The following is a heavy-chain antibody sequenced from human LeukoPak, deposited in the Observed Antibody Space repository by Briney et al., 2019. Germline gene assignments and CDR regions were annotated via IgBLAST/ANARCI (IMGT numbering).Heavy chain of an antibody. J-gene: IGHJ3*02. CDR1: GGSFSGCY. D-gene: IGHD5-24*01. V-gene: IGHV4-34*01. CDR2: INHSGST. Sequence: PSETLSLTCAVYGGSFSGCYWSWIRQPPGKGLEWIGEINHSGSTNYNPSLKSRVTISVDTSKNQFSLKLSSVTAADTAVYYCARPHYKYRTHAFDIWGQGTMVTVSS. CDR3: ARPHYKYRTHAFDI.